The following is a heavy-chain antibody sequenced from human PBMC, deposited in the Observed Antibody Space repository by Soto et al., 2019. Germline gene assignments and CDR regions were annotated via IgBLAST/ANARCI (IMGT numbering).Heavy chain of an antibody. Sequence: EEQLVESGGGLVQPGGSLRLSCTASGFTVSNYWTHWVRQVPGKGLEWVSRINIDGSSITYPDSMKGRFTMSRDNAKNTLYLQMNSLRADDTAVYYCIRGRSGWNTVDVWGQRTTVIVS. J-gene: IGHJ6*02. V-gene: IGHV3-74*03. CDR1: GFTVSNYW. CDR3: IRGRSGWNTVDV. D-gene: IGHD6-19*01. CDR2: INIDGSSI.